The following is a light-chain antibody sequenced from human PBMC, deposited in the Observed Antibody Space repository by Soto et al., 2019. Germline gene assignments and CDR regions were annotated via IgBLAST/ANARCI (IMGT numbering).Light chain of an antibody. CDR1: QSVRSK. CDR3: QQLNSYPLT. Sequence: EILLTQSPGTLSLSPGERATLSCRASQSVRSKVAWYQQKPGQAPSLVIYDTYIRATGIPARFSGSGFGTEFTLTISSLQPEDFATYSCQQLNSYPLTFGGGTKVDIK. J-gene: IGKJ4*01. V-gene: IGKV3-15*01. CDR2: DTY.